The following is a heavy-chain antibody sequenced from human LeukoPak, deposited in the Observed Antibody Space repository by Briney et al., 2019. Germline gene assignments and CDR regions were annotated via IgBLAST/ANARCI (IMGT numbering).Heavy chain of an antibody. CDR1: GFTFSSYG. CDR3: ARDWSSGRHDEYFPH. D-gene: IGHD1-26*01. Sequence: GGSLRLSCAVSGFTFSSYGMNWVRQAPGKGLEWVSYISGSSDIIHYTESVKGRYTISRDNAKNSVYLQMNSLRAEDTALYYCARDWSSGRHDEYFPHWGQGTLVTVSS. J-gene: IGHJ1*01. V-gene: IGHV3-48*01. CDR2: ISGSSDII.